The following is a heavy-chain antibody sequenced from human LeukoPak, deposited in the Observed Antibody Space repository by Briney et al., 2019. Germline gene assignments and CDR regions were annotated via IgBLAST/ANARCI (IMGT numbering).Heavy chain of an antibody. CDR1: GITLSNYG. Sequence: GGSLRLSCAVSGITLSNYGMSWVRQAPGKGLEWVAGIGGSGGRTNYADSVKGRFTISRDNPKNALYLQMNSLRAEDTAVYFCAKRGVVIRVILVGFHKEAYYFDSWGQGALVIVSS. J-gene: IGHJ4*02. CDR2: IGGSGGRT. D-gene: IGHD3-22*01. V-gene: IGHV3-23*01. CDR3: AKRGVVIRVILVGFHKEAYYFDS.